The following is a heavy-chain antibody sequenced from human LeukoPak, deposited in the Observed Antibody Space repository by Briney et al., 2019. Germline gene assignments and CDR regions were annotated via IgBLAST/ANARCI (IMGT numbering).Heavy chain of an antibody. CDR2: IKQDGSAK. CDR3: AQECVDSTGYYYVPNWFDP. J-gene: IGHJ5*02. Sequence: GGSLRLSCVASGFTFSSYWMSWVRQAPGKGLEWVANIKQDGSAKYYVDSVKGRFTISRDNAKNSLYLHMNSLRADDTAVYYCAQECVDSTGYYYVPNWFDPWGQGTLVTVSS. V-gene: IGHV3-7*01. CDR1: GFTFSSYW. D-gene: IGHD3-22*01.